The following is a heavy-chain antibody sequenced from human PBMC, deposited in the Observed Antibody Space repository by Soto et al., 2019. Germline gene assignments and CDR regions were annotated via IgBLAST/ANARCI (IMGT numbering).Heavy chain of an antibody. D-gene: IGHD3-3*01. CDR3: ARGGYFDFWSGYYNYYYYMDV. J-gene: IGHJ6*03. V-gene: IGHV1-46*03. CDR1: GYTFTSYY. CDR2: INPSGGST. Sequence: GASVKVSCKASGYTFTSYYMHWVRQAPGQGLEWMGIINPSGGSTSYAQKYQGRDTMTRDTSTSTVYIELSSLRSEDTAVYNYARGGYFDFWSGYYNYYYYMDVWGKGTTVTVSS.